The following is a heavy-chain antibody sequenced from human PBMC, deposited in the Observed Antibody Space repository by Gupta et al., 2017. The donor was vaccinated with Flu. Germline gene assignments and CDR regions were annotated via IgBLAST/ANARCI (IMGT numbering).Heavy chain of an antibody. Sequence: QVQLVQSGAEAEKPGASVRVSCKASGYTFISHYMHWVRQAPGQGLEWVGLINPNGGRTAYAQKFQGRVNVTRETSTSKVYMALRRPKSADTAVYYCAGGSGSYPKPSDYWGQGTLVTVSS. CDR1: GYTFISHY. CDR3: AGGSGSYPKPSDY. J-gene: IGHJ4*02. D-gene: IGHD1-26*01. V-gene: IGHV1-46*03. CDR2: INPNGGRT.